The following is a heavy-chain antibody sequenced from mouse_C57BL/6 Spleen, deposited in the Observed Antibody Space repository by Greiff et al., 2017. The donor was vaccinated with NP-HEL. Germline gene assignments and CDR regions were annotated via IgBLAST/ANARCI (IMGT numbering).Heavy chain of an antibody. CDR3: ARGGGYDRVYYAMDC. Sequence: QVQLQQPGTELVKPGASVKLSCKASGYTFTSYWMHWVKQRPGQGLEWIGNINPSNGGTNYNEKFKSKATLTVDKSSSTAYMQLSSLTSEDSAVYYCARGGGYDRVYYAMDCWGQGTSVTVSS. CDR2: INPSNGGT. V-gene: IGHV1-53*01. J-gene: IGHJ4*01. D-gene: IGHD2-2*01. CDR1: GYTFTSYW.